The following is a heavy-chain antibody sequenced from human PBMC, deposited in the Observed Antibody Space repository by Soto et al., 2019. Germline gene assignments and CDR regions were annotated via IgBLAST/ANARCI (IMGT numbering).Heavy chain of an antibody. D-gene: IGHD5-12*01. CDR1: GFTFTSSA. Sequence: QMQLVQSGPEVKKPETSVKVSCKASGFTFTSSAMQWVRQARGQRLEWIGWIVVGSGNTNYAQKFQERVSITRDMSTRTAYMELSSLRSEDTAVYYCAAGVTYDGNFDIWGQGTMVTVSS. J-gene: IGHJ3*02. CDR3: AAGVTYDGNFDI. V-gene: IGHV1-58*02. CDR2: IVVGSGNT.